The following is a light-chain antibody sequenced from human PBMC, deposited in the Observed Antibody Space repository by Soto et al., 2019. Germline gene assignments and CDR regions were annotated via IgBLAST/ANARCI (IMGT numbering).Light chain of an antibody. Sequence: QSALTQPPSASGSPGQSVTISCTGTSSDVGAYNYVSWYQQYPGKVPKLMIYEVTKRPSGVPDRFSGSKSGNTASLTVSGLQAEDEAEYYCSSYAGSNNYVIFGGGTKVTVL. V-gene: IGLV2-8*01. CDR1: SSDVGAYNY. CDR2: EVT. J-gene: IGLJ2*01. CDR3: SSYAGSNNYVI.